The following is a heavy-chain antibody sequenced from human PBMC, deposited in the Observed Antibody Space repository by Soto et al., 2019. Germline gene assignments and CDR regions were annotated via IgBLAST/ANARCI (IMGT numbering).Heavy chain of an antibody. Sequence: QVQLVQSGAEVKKPGASVKVSCKASGYTFTSYYMHWVRQAPGQGLEWMGIINPSGGSTSYAQKFQGRVTMTRDTSTSKVYMELSSLRSEDTVVYYCARDLAGQYGYGDFQYYFDYWGQGTLVTVSS. D-gene: IGHD4-17*01. V-gene: IGHV1-46*01. CDR3: ARDLAGQYGYGDFQYYFDY. CDR1: GYTFTSYY. CDR2: INPSGGST. J-gene: IGHJ4*02.